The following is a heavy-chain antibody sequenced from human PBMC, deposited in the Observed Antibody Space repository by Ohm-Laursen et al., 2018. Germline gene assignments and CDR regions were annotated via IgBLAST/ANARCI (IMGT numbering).Heavy chain of an antibody. CDR1: GGSISSYY. J-gene: IGHJ5*02. CDR3: ARGLWWFDP. V-gene: IGHV4-34*01. Sequence: GTLSLTCTVSGGSISSYYWSWIRQPPGKGLEWIGEINHSGSTNYNPSLKSRVTISVDTSKNQFSLKLSSVTAADTALYYCARGLWWFDPWGQGTLVTVSS. CDR2: INHSGST.